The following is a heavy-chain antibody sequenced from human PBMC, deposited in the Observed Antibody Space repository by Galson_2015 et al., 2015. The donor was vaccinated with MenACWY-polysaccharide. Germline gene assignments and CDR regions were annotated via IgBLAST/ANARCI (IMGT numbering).Heavy chain of an antibody. CDR3: AKQERNSSPKYYFDY. V-gene: IGHV3-23*01. Sequence: SLRLSCAAPGFTFSSYAMSWVRQAPGKGLEWVSAISGSGGSTYYADSVKGRFTISRDNSKNTLYLQMNSLRAEDTAVYYCAKQERNSSPKYYFDYWGQGTLVTVSS. J-gene: IGHJ4*02. CDR1: GFTFSSYA. CDR2: ISGSGGST. D-gene: IGHD1-7*01.